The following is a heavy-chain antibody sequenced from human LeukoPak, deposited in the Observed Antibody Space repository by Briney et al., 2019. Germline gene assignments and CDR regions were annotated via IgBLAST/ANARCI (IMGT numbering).Heavy chain of an antibody. CDR3: ARRGRENWYFDL. J-gene: IGHJ2*01. CDR2: IYYNGST. Sequence: SETLPLTCTVSGGSINSYYYSWIRQPPGKGLEWIGYIYYNGSTNYNPSLKSRVTISVDTSKNQFSLKLSSVTAADTAVYYCARRGRENWYFDLWGRGTLVTVSS. CDR1: GGSINSYY. D-gene: IGHD3-16*01. V-gene: IGHV4-59*08.